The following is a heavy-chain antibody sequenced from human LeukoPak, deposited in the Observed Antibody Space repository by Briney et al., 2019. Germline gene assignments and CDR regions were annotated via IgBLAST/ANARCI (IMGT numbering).Heavy chain of an antibody. Sequence: GGSLRLSCAASAFTFSSYSMNWVRQAPGRGLEWVSYISSSSSTIYYADSVKGRFTISRDNAKNSLYLQMNSLRAEDTAVYYCARGQQLVPFDYWGQGTLVTVSS. D-gene: IGHD6-13*01. J-gene: IGHJ4*02. V-gene: IGHV3-48*01. CDR2: ISSSSSTI. CDR3: ARGQQLVPFDY. CDR1: AFTFSSYS.